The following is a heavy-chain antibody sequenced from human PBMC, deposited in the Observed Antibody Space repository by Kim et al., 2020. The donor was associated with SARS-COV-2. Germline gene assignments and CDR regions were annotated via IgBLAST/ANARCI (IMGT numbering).Heavy chain of an antibody. CDR3: ARINADYDSSGYFDY. Sequence: SETLSLTCTVSGGSISSYYWSWIRQPPGKGLEWIGYIYYSGSTNYNPSLKSRVTISVDTSKNQFSLKLSSVTAADTAVYYCARINADYDSSGYFDYWGQGTLVTVSS. J-gene: IGHJ4*02. V-gene: IGHV4-59*01. D-gene: IGHD3-22*01. CDR2: IYYSGST. CDR1: GGSISSYY.